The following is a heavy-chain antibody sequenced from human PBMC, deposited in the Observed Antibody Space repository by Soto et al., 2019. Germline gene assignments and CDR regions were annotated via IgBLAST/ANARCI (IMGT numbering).Heavy chain of an antibody. Sequence: ASVKVSCKASGYSFTSYAIHWVRQAPGQRLEWMGWINAGNGNTQYSQNFQGRVSITRDTSANTDYMELSSLTPEDTVVYYCARVAVGTISLDYWGQGTPVPVSS. V-gene: IGHV1-3*01. D-gene: IGHD1-20*01. CDR1: GYSFTSYA. CDR2: INAGNGNT. CDR3: ARVAVGTISLDY. J-gene: IGHJ4*02.